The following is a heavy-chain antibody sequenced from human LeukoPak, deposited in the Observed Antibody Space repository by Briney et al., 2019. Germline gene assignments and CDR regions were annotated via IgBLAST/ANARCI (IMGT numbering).Heavy chain of an antibody. CDR2: IYPGDSDT. D-gene: IGHD6-13*01. CDR3: ARHVEQLVLSYYYYYMDV. CDR1: GYSFTSYW. Sequence: GESLKISCKGSGYSFTSYWIGWVRQMPGKGLEWMGIIYPGDSDTRYSPSFQGQVTISADKSISTAYLQWSSLKASDTAMYYCARHVEQLVLSYYYYYMDVWGKGTTVTVSS. V-gene: IGHV5-51*01. J-gene: IGHJ6*03.